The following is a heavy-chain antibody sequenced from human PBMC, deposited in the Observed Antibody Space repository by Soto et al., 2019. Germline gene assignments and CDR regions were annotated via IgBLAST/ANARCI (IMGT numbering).Heavy chain of an antibody. J-gene: IGHJ5*02. Sequence: SETLSLTCAVSGYSISSGYYWGWIRQPPGKGLEWIGSIYHSGSTYYNPSLKSRVTISVDTSKNQFSLKLSSVTAADTAVYYCAREMSFLEWLLYNWFDPWGQGTLVTVSS. CDR2: IYHSGST. CDR3: AREMSFLEWLLYNWFDP. V-gene: IGHV4-38-2*02. CDR1: GYSISSGYY. D-gene: IGHD3-3*01.